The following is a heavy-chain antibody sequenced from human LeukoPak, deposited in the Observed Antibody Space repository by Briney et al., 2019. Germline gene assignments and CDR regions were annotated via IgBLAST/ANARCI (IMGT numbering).Heavy chain of an antibody. V-gene: IGHV1-69*01. J-gene: IGHJ3*02. Sequence: SVKVSCKASGGTFSSYAISWVRQAPGQGLEWMGGIIPIFGTANYAQKFQGRVTITADESASTAYMELSSLRSEDTAVYYCARDAAAGDAFDIWGQGTMVTVSS. CDR3: ARDAAAGDAFDI. D-gene: IGHD6-13*01. CDR2: IIPIFGTA. CDR1: GGTFSSYA.